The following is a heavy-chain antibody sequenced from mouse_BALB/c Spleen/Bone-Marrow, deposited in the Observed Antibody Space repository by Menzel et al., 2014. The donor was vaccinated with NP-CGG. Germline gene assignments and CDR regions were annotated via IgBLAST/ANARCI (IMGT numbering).Heavy chain of an antibody. Sequence: VQLQQPGPELVEPGASVKMSCKASGYTFTSYVMHWVKQKPGQGLEWIGYINPYNDGTKYNEKFKGKATLTSDKSSSTAYMELSSLTSEDSAVYYRARSLYGYDWYFDVWGAGTTVTVSS. J-gene: IGHJ1*01. CDR2: INPYNDGT. CDR3: ARSLYGYDWYFDV. V-gene: IGHV1-14*01. D-gene: IGHD2-2*01. CDR1: GYTFTSYV.